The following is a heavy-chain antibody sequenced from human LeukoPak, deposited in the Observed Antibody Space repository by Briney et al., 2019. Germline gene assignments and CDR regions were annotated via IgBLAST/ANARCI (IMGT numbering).Heavy chain of an antibody. CDR3: GRENGNQWPIEY. CDR1: GFAFRSHS. D-gene: IGHD6-19*01. J-gene: IGHJ4*02. V-gene: IGHV3-30*04. CDR2: LSYDGTKT. Sequence: GGSLRLSCVASGFAFRSHSMHWVRQAPGKGLEWVALLSYDGTKTYYADFAKGRFTISRDTSKDTLFLQMESLRPEDSAVYYCGRENGNQWPIEYWGQGTLVTVSS.